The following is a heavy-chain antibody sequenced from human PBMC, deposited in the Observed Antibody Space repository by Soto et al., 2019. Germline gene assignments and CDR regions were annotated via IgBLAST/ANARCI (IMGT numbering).Heavy chain of an antibody. CDR3: ARMTTVTSEYYYYGMDV. Sequence: QVQLVQCGAEVKKPGSSVKVSCKASGGTFSSYAISWVRQAPGQGLELMAGIIPIFGTANYAQKFQGRVTITADESTSTAYMELSSLRSEDTAVYYCARMTTVTSEYYYYGMDVWGQGTTVTVSS. J-gene: IGHJ6*02. V-gene: IGHV1-69*01. CDR1: GGTFSSYA. CDR2: IIPIFGTA. D-gene: IGHD4-17*01.